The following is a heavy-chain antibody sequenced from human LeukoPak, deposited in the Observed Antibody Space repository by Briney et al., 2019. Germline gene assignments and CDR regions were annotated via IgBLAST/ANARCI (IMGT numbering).Heavy chain of an antibody. V-gene: IGHV3-30*02. Sequence: LAGGSLRLSCAASGFTFSSYGMHWVRQAPDKGLEWVAFIRSDGSNQDHVDSVKGRFTISRDNSKNTLYLQMNSLRAEDTGVYYCAKLKDSRGYQPFGYWGQGTLVTVSS. J-gene: IGHJ4*02. CDR3: AKLKDSRGYQPFGY. CDR2: IRSDGSNQ. D-gene: IGHD3-22*01. CDR1: GFTFSSYG.